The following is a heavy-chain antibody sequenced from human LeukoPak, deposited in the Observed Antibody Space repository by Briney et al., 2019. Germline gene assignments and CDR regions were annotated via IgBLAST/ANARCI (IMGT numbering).Heavy chain of an antibody. V-gene: IGHV4-61*02. CDR2: IYTSGST. Sequence: PSQTLSLTCTVSGFSISSGSYYWSWIRPPAGKGLGWIGRIYTSGSTNYNPSLKSRVTISVDTSKNQFSLKLSSVTAADTAVYYCARGGSSARYYYMDVWGKGTTVTVSS. CDR3: ARGGSSARYYYMDV. J-gene: IGHJ6*03. D-gene: IGHD6-6*01. CDR1: GFSISSGSYY.